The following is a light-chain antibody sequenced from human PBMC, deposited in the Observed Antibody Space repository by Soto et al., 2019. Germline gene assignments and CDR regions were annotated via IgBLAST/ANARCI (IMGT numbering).Light chain of an antibody. J-gene: IGKJ1*01. Sequence: DIQMTQSPSTPSASVGDRVTITCRASQSISSWLAWYQQKPGKAPKLPIYKASSLESGVPSRFSGSGSGTEFTLTISSLQPDDFATYYCQQYNSFPTFGQGTKVEIK. CDR3: QQYNSFPT. CDR2: KAS. V-gene: IGKV1-5*03. CDR1: QSISSW.